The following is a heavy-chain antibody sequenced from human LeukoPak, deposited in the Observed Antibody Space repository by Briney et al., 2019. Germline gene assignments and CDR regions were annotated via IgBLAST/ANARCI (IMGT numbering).Heavy chain of an antibody. D-gene: IGHD3-3*01. CDR3: ARVYDFWSAPHQSY. J-gene: IGHJ4*02. Sequence: GGSLRLSCAASGFTFSSYWMHWVRQAPGKGLVWVPRINSDGSSTSYADSVKGRFTISRDNAKNTLYLQINSLRAEDTAVYYCARVYDFWSAPHQSYRGQGTLVTVSS. CDR1: GFTFSSYW. V-gene: IGHV3-74*01. CDR2: INSDGSST.